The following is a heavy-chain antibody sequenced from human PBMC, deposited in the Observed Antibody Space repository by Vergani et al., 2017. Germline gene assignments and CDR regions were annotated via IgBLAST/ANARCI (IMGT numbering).Heavy chain of an antibody. J-gene: IGHJ4*02. CDR1: GGSISSYY. Sequence: QVQLQESGPGLVKPSETLSLTCTVSGGSISSYYWSWIRQPPGKGLEWIGYIYYSGSTNYNPPLKSRVTISVDTSKNQFSLKLSSVTAADTAVYYCANELELRYWGQGTLVTVSS. V-gene: IGHV4-59*01. D-gene: IGHD1-7*01. CDR3: ANELELRY. CDR2: IYYSGST.